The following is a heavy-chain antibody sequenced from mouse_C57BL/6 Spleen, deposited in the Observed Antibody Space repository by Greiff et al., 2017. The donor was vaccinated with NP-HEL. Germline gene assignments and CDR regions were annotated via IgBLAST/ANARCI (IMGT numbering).Heavy chain of an antibody. CDR2: IRNKANGYTT. CDR3: ARSLWAYYFDY. J-gene: IGHJ2*01. CDR1: GFTFTDYY. D-gene: IGHD6-2*01. V-gene: IGHV7-3*01. Sequence: EVKLVESGGGLVQPGGSLSLSCVASGFTFTDYYMSWVRQPPGKALEWLGFIRNKANGYTTEYSASVKGRFTISRDNSQSILYLQMNALRAEDSATYYCARSLWAYYFDYWGQGTTLTVSS.